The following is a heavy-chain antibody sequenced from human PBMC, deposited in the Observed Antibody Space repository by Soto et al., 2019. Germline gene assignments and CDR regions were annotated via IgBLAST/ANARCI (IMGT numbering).Heavy chain of an antibody. D-gene: IGHD2-2*01. J-gene: IGHJ6*02. Sequence: GASVKVSCKASGYTFTGYYMHWVRQAPGQGLEWMGWIIPNIGSTNYAQKFQGWVTMTRDKSTSTAYMELSSLRSEDTAVYYCARGLREDIVVVPAARYYYYGMDVWGQGTTVTVSS. V-gene: IGHV1-2*04. CDR2: IIPNIGST. CDR1: GYTFTGYY. CDR3: ARGLREDIVVVPAARYYYYGMDV.